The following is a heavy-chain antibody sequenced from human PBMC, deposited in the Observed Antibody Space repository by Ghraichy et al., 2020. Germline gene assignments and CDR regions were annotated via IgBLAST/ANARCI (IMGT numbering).Heavy chain of an antibody. CDR3: AREGGIFGGVPYYFDY. CDR2: IYYSGST. Sequence: SETLSLTCTVSGGSITSYYWTWIRQPPGKGLEWIGYIYYSGSTNYNPSLKSRITISVDTSKNQFSLKLSSVTAADTAVYYCAREGGIFGGVPYYFDYWGQGTLVTVSS. V-gene: IGHV4-59*01. D-gene: IGHD3-16*01. CDR1: GGSITSYY. J-gene: IGHJ4*02.